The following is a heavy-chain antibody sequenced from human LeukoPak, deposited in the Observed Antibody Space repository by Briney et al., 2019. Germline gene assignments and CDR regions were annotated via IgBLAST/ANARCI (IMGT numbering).Heavy chain of an antibody. CDR3: AGGPAGGYFQH. D-gene: IGHD2-15*01. CDR2: VYYGGST. Sequence: SSETLSLTCTVSGGSISSSSYYWGCIRQPPGKGLEWIGNVYYGGSTYYKPSLKSRVTISVDTSKNQFSLKLSSATAADTAVYYCAGGPAGGYFQHWGQGTLVTVSS. CDR1: GGSISSSSYY. V-gene: IGHV4-39*01. J-gene: IGHJ1*01.